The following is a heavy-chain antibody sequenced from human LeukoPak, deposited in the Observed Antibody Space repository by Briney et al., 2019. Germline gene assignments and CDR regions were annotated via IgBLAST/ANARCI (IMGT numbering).Heavy chain of an antibody. CDR3: ARHGLGSSWYKYNWFDP. CDR1: GGSFSGYY. CDR2: INHSGST. V-gene: IGHV4-34*01. J-gene: IGHJ5*02. Sequence: SETLSLTCAVYGGSFSGYYWSWIRRPPGKGLEWIGEINHSGSTNYNPSLKSRVTISVDTSKNQFSLKLSSVTAADTAVYYCARHGLGSSWYKYNWFDPWGQGTLVTVSS. D-gene: IGHD6-13*01.